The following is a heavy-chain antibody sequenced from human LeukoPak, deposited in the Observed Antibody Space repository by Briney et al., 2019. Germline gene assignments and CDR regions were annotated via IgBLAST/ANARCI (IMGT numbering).Heavy chain of an antibody. V-gene: IGHV3-9*01. CDR2: ISWNSGSI. CDR3: AKGVPPSGCPDY. D-gene: IGHD6-19*01. Sequence: GGSLRLSCAASGFTFDDYAMHWVRQAPGKGLEWVSGISWNSGSIGYADSVKGRFTISRDNAKNSLYLQMNSLRAEDTALYYCAKGVPPSGCPDYWGPGTLVTVSS. J-gene: IGHJ4*02. CDR1: GFTFDDYA.